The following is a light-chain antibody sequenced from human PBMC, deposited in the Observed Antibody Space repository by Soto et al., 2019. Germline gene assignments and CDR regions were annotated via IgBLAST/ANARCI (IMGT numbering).Light chain of an antibody. CDR1: ESINVW. CDR3: QQYHDLYT. J-gene: IGKJ2*01. V-gene: IGKV1-5*03. Sequence: IQVTQSPSTLSASVGDRVTITCRASESINVWLAWYQQRPGKAPKLLIYKASTLQSGVPSRFSGSRSGTEFTLSVSSLQPDDFATYYCQQYHDLYTFGQGTKLEIK. CDR2: KAS.